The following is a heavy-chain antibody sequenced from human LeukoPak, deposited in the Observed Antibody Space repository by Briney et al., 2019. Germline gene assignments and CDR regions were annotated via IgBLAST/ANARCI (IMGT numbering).Heavy chain of an antibody. CDR3: ARDYSGSLDC. CDR1: GGSLSSAHG. CDR2: SQNSGCT. Sequence: SETLSLTCTVSGGSLSSAHGWSWIRQPPGKGLEWIGYSQNSGCTNCNPSLKSRVTISVDTSKNQFSLKLSSVTAADTAVYYCARDYSGSLDCWGQGTLVTVSS. J-gene: IGHJ4*02. V-gene: IGHV4-61*01. D-gene: IGHD3-10*01.